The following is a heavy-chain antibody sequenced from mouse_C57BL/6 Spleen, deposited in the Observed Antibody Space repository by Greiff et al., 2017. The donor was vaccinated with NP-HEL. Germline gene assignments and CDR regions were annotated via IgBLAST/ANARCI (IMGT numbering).Heavy chain of an antibody. J-gene: IGHJ4*01. CDR2: IYPRSGNT. Sequence: QVQLQQSGAELARPGASVKLSCKASGYTFTSYGISWVKQRTGQGLEWIGEIYPRSGNTYYNEKFKGKATLTADKSSSTAYMELRSLTSEDSAVYFCAREITTVVGDYYAMDYWCQGTSVTVSS. D-gene: IGHD1-1*01. CDR1: GYTFTSYG. V-gene: IGHV1-81*01. CDR3: AREITTVVGDYYAMDY.